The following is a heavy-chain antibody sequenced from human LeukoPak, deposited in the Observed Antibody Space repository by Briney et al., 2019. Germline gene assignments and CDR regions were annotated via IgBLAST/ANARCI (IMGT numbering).Heavy chain of an antibody. CDR3: ASPMVRGALDY. D-gene: IGHD3-10*01. CDR2: INPSGGST. Sequence: ASVKVSCKASGYTFTSYYMHWVRQAPGQGLEWMGIINPSGGSTSYAQKFQGRVTMTRDMSTSTVYMELSRLRSDDTAVYYCASPMVRGALDYWGQGTLVTVSS. V-gene: IGHV1-46*01. CDR1: GYTFTSYY. J-gene: IGHJ4*02.